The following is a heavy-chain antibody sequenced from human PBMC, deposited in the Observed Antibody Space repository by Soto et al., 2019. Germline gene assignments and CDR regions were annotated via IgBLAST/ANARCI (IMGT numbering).Heavy chain of an antibody. D-gene: IGHD1-20*01. J-gene: IGHJ6*02. Sequence: QVQLVESGGGVVQPGRSLRLSCAASGFTFSSYGMHWVRQAPGKGLEWVAVISYDGSNKYYADSVKGRFTISRDNSKNTLYLQMNSLRAEDTAVYYCAKGRVTGTTIGAGMDVWGQGTTVTVSS. CDR3: AKGRVTGTTIGAGMDV. CDR2: ISYDGSNK. V-gene: IGHV3-30*18. CDR1: GFTFSSYG.